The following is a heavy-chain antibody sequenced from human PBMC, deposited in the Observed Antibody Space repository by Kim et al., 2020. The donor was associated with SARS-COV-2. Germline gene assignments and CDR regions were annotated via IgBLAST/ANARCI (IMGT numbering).Heavy chain of an antibody. CDR2: INPSGGST. D-gene: IGHD3-3*01. CDR1: GYTFTSYY. J-gene: IGHJ6*02. V-gene: IGHV1-46*01. CDR3: ARAPYYDFWSGYYKAAGTGPNGMDV. Sequence: ASVKVSCKASGYTFTSYYMHWVRQAPGQGLEWMGIINPSGGSTSYAQKFQGRVTMTRDTSTSTVYMELSSLRSEDTAVYYCARAPYYDFWSGYYKAAGTGPNGMDVWGQGTTVTVSS.